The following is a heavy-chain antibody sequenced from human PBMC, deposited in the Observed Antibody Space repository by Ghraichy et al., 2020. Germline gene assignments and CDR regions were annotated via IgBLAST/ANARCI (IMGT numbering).Heavy chain of an antibody. CDR2: IYYSGST. CDR1: GGSMSNYY. V-gene: IGHV4-59*01. J-gene: IGHJ4*02. D-gene: IGHD1-1*01. Sequence: SETLSLTCTVSGGSMSNYYWTWIRQPPGKGLQWIAYIYYSGSTNYNPSLKSRVTISVDTSKNQFSLKLSSVTAADTAVYYCARLRSNCFPDYWGQGTLVTVSS. CDR3: ARLRSNCFPDY.